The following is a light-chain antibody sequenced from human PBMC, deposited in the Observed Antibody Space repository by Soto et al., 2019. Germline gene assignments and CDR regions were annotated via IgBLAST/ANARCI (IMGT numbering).Light chain of an antibody. CDR2: DAS. CDR3: QQRSNWPPIT. V-gene: IGKV1-5*01. J-gene: IGKJ5*01. CDR1: QNIRNW. Sequence: DIQMIQSPSPLPASVGGSSPITCRASQNIRNWLAWYQQKPGKAPNPLIYDASSLKSGVPARFSGSGSGTEFTLTISRLEPEDFAVYYCQQRSNWPPITFGQGTRLEIK.